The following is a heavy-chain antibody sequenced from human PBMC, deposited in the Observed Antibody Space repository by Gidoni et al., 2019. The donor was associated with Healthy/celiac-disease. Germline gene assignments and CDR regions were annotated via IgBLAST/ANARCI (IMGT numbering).Heavy chain of an antibody. D-gene: IGHD5-12*01. CDR2: ISAYNGNT. J-gene: IGHJ6*03. Sequence: QVQLVQSGAEVKKPGASVKVSCKASGYTFTSYGICWVRQAPGQGLEWMGWISAYNGNTNYAQKLQGRVTMTTDKSTSTAYMELRSLRSDDTAVYYCARLRRRGVATTYYYYYMDVWGKGTTVTVSS. V-gene: IGHV1-18*04. CDR3: ARLRRRGVATTYYYYYMDV. CDR1: GYTFTSYG.